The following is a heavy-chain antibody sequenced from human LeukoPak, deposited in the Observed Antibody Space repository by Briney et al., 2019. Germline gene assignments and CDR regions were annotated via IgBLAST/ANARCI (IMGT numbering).Heavy chain of an antibody. V-gene: IGHV4-59*01. J-gene: IGHJ4*02. CDR2: IYYSGST. Sequence: SETLSLTCTVSGGSISSYYWSWIRQPPGKGLEWIGYIYYSGSTNYNPSLKSRVTISVDTSKNQFSLKLSSVTAADTAVYYCALLGGQMVRPYFDYWGQGTLVTVSS. CDR3: ALLGGQMVRPYFDY. CDR1: GGSISSYY. D-gene: IGHD3-10*01.